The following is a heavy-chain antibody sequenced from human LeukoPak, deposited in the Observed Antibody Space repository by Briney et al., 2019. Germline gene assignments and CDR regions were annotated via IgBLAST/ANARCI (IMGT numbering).Heavy chain of an antibody. D-gene: IGHD1-26*01. Sequence: GGSLRLSCAASGFTFSSYGMHWVRQAPGKGLEWVAFIRYDGSNKYYADSVKGRFTISRDNSKNTLYLQMNSLRAEDTAVYYCARDSGSKSREPKRNFDYWGQGTLVTVSS. CDR3: ARDSGSKSREPKRNFDY. CDR1: GFTFSSYG. J-gene: IGHJ4*02. V-gene: IGHV3-30*02. CDR2: IRYDGSNK.